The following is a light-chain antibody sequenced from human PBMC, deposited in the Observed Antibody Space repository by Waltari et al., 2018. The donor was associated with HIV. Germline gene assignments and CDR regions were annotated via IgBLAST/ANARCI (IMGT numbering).Light chain of an antibody. J-gene: IGLJ2*01. CDR2: MND. Sequence: QSVVTQPPSASGTPGQRVTTSCSGSGSNIGTYSVTWYQHFPGTAPKLLIYMNDQRPSGVPGRFSGSQSGTSASLAISGLQYDDEADYYCAVWDDSLGGAVFGGGTKLTVL. CDR3: AVWDDSLGGAV. CDR1: GSNIGTYS. V-gene: IGLV1-47*01.